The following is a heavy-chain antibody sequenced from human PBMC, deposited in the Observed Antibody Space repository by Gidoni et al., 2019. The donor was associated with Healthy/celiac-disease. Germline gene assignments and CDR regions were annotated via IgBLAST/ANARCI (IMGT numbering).Heavy chain of an antibody. D-gene: IGHD2-2*01. CDR3: ARVSIVVVPAAIDRQVQYDF. J-gene: IGHJ4*02. Sequence: PGQGLEWMGWISAYNGNTNYAQKLQGRVTMTTDTSTSTAYMELRSLRSDDTAVYYCARVSIVVVPAAIDRQVQYDFWGQGTLVTVSS. CDR2: ISAYNGNT. V-gene: IGHV1-18*01.